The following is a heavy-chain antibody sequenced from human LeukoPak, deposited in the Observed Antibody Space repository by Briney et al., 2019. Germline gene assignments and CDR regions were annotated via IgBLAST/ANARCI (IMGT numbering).Heavy chain of an antibody. CDR2: ISSSSSYI. Sequence: GGSLRLSCAASGFTFSSYSMNWVRQAPGKGLEWVSSISSSSSYIYYADSVKGRFTISRYNAKTSLYLQMNSLRAEDTAVYYCAREPGGSPGYWGQGTLVSVSS. J-gene: IGHJ4*02. CDR3: AREPGGSPGY. V-gene: IGHV3-21*01. D-gene: IGHD3-16*01. CDR1: GFTFSSYS.